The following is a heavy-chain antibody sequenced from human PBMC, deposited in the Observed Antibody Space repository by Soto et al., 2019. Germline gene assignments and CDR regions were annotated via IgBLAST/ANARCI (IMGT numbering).Heavy chain of an antibody. V-gene: IGHV3-23*01. CDR3: AKGSKITMVRGVIILGMDV. D-gene: IGHD3-10*01. J-gene: IGHJ6*02. CDR2: ISGSGGST. Sequence: GGSLRLSCAASGFTFSSYAMSWVRQAPGKGLEWVSAISGSGGSTYYADSVKGRFTISRDNSKNTLYLQMNSLRAEDTAVYYCAKGSKITMVRGVIILGMDVWGQVTTVTVSS. CDR1: GFTFSSYA.